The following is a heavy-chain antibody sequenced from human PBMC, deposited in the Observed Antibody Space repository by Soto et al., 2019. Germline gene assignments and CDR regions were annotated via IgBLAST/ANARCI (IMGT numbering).Heavy chain of an antibody. CDR3: ASSSTTVSVNGY. V-gene: IGHV4-59*01. Sequence: QVQLQESGPGLVKPSETLSLTCTVSGGSISSYYWSWIRQPPGKELEWIGYIYYGGSTNYNPSLNSRVTISVDTSKSQFCLKLSSVTAADTAVYYCASSSTTVSVNGYWGQGTRVMVSS. CDR2: IYYGGST. CDR1: GGSISSYY. J-gene: IGHJ4*02. D-gene: IGHD4-17*01.